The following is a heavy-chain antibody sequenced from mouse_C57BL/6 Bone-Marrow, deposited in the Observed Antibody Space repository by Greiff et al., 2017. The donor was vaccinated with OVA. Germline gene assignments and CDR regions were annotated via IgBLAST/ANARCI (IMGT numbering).Heavy chain of an antibody. J-gene: IGHJ3*01. D-gene: IGHD2-5*01. CDR1: GYTFTSYD. V-gene: IGHV1-85*01. CDR3: ARKSYYSNPGFAY. Sequence: QVQLQQSGPELVKPGASVKLSCKASGYTFTSYDINWVKQRPGQGLEWIGWIYPRDGSTKYNEKFKGKATLTVDTSSSTAYIELHSLTSEDSAVYFCARKSYYSNPGFAYWGQGTLVTVSA. CDR2: IYPRDGST.